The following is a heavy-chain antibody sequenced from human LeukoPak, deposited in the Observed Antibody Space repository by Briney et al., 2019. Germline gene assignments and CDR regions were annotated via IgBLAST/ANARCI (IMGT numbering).Heavy chain of an antibody. J-gene: IGHJ4*02. V-gene: IGHV4-34*01. D-gene: IGHD3-3*01. CDR1: GDSLSTYY. Sequence: SETLSLTCTVSGDSLSTYYWSWIRQPPGKGLEWIGEINHSGSTNYNPSLKSRVTISVDTSKNQFSLKLSSVTAADTAVYYCARLLTIFGVVNWGQGTLVTVSS. CDR2: INHSGST. CDR3: ARLLTIFGVVN.